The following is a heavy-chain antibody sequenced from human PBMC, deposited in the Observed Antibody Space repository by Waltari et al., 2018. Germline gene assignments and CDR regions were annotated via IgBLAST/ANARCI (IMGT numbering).Heavy chain of an antibody. V-gene: IGHV1-2*02. J-gene: IGHJ3*02. CDR3: ARGYYDSSGYYPDAFDI. CDR1: GYTFTGYY. D-gene: IGHD3-22*01. CDR2: INPNSGGT. Sequence: QVQLVQSGAEVKKPGASVKVSCKASGYTFTGYYMHWVREAPGQGREWKGWINPNSGGTNYEQKFQGRVTMTRDTSISTAYMELSRLRSDDTAVYYCARGYYDSSGYYPDAFDIWGQGTMVTVSS.